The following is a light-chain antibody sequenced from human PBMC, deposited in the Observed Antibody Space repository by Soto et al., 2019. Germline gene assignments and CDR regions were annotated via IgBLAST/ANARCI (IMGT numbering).Light chain of an antibody. J-gene: IGKJ4*01. V-gene: IGKV3-11*01. CDR1: QSVASY. CDR2: HAS. Sequence: EIVLTQSPDTLSLSPGDTATLSCRASQSVASYLAWYQQKPAQPPTLLLFHASNRTTGIPARFSSSRAGTHDTLAISSLQPDDFAVDYLRHREDCSRGSFGGGTKLESK. CDR3: RHREDCSRGS.